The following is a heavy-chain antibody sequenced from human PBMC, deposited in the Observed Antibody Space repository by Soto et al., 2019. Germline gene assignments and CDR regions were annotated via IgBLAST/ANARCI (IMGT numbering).Heavy chain of an antibody. CDR1: GGSFSGYY. CDR2: INHSGST. V-gene: IGHV4-34*01. Sequence: SETLSLTCAVYGGSFSGYYWSWIRQPPGKGLEWIGEINHSGSTNYNPSLKSRVTMSVDTSKNRFSLKLSSVTAADTAVYYCARAGAAGTWYYYYYYGMDVWGQGTTVTVSS. J-gene: IGHJ6*02. CDR3: ARAGAAGTWYYYYYYGMDV. D-gene: IGHD6-13*01.